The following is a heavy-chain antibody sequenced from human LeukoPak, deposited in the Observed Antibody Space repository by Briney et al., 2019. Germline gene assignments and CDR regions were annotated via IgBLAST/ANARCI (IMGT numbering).Heavy chain of an antibody. Sequence: SETLSLTCTVSGVSISSYYWSWIRQPPGKGLEWIGYIYYSGSTNYNPSLKSRVTISVDTSKNQFSLKLSSVTAADTAVYYCARDLAGWDWGQGTLVTVSS. J-gene: IGHJ4*02. CDR3: ARDLAGWD. CDR2: IYYSGST. V-gene: IGHV4-59*12. CDR1: GVSISSYY. D-gene: IGHD6-19*01.